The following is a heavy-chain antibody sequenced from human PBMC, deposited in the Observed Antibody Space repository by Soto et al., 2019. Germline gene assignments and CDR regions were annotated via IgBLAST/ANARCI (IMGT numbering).Heavy chain of an antibody. J-gene: IGHJ4*02. Sequence: SETLSLTCTVSGGSISSYYWSWIRQPPGKGLEWIGYIYYSGSTNYNPSLKSRVTISVDTSKNQFSLKLRSVTAADKAVYYGPSEYFDWTLYWGKGTLVTVSS. CDR2: IYYSGST. CDR1: GGSISSYY. D-gene: IGHD3-9*01. CDR3: PSEYFDWTLY. V-gene: IGHV4-59*01.